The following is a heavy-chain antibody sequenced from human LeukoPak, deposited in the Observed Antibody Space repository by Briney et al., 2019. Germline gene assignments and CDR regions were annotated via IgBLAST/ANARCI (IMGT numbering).Heavy chain of an antibody. Sequence: PGGSLRLSCAASGFTFSSYEMNWVRQAPGKGLEWVAVISYDGSNKYYADSVKGRFTISRDNSKNTLYLQMNSLRAEDTAVYYCAKDLRYTYYYDSSGFPLDYWGQGTLVTVSS. CDR3: AKDLRYTYYYDSSGFPLDY. V-gene: IGHV3-30*18. D-gene: IGHD3-22*01. CDR2: ISYDGSNK. CDR1: GFTFSSYE. J-gene: IGHJ4*02.